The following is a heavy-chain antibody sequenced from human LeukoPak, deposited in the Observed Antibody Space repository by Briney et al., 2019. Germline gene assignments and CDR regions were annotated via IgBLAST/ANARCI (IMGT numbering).Heavy chain of an antibody. CDR2: IYSNGDT. CDR3: ARKFGRGTFDI. J-gene: IGHJ3*02. D-gene: IGHD3-16*01. CDR1: GVYITNGLYF. V-gene: IGHV4-61*02. Sequence: PSVTLSLTCTVSGVYITNGLYFWNWIRQPAGRGLEWIGRIYSNGDTNYNPSLKTRVTITQDRTRNQFSLKLSSATAADAAGYYCARKFGRGTFDIWGQGTLVTVPS.